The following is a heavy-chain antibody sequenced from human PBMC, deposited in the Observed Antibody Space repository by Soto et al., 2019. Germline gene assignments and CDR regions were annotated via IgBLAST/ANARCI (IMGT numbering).Heavy chain of an antibody. V-gene: IGHV4-34*01. CDR3: ARGCGSVAAAVALYYFDY. J-gene: IGHJ4*02. CDR1: GGSFSGYY. CDR2: INHSGST. D-gene: IGHD6-13*01. Sequence: QVQLQQWGAGLLKPSETLSLTCAVYGGSFSGYYWSWIRQPPGKGLEWSGEINHSGSTNYNPSLKSRVTISVDTSKNQFSLKLSSVTAADTAVYYCARGCGSVAAAVALYYFDYWGQGTLVTVSS.